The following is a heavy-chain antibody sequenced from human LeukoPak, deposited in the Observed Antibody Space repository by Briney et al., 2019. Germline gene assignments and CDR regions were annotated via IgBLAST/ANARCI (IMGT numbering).Heavy chain of an antibody. CDR1: GGSFSGYY. Sequence: TSETLSLTCAVYGGSFSGYYWSWIRQPPEKGLEWIGEINHSGSTNYNPSLKSRVTISVGTSKNQFSLKLSSVTAADTAVYYCASAHIAGYYYYYVDVWGKGTTVTVSS. J-gene: IGHJ6*03. V-gene: IGHV4-34*01. D-gene: IGHD1-14*01. CDR2: INHSGST. CDR3: ASAHIAGYYYYYVDV.